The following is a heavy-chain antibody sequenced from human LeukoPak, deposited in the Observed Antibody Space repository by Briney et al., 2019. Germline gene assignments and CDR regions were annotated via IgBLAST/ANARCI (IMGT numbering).Heavy chain of an antibody. Sequence: SETLPLTCTVSGGSISSGDYYWSWIRQPPGKGLEWIGYIYYSGSTYYNPSLKSRVTISVDTSKNQFSLKLSSVTAADTAVYYCASYYYDSSGYYHYYYYGMDVWGQGTTVTVSS. CDR2: IYYSGST. D-gene: IGHD3-22*01. J-gene: IGHJ6*02. CDR1: GGSISSGDYY. V-gene: IGHV4-30-4*01. CDR3: ASYYYDSSGYYHYYYYGMDV.